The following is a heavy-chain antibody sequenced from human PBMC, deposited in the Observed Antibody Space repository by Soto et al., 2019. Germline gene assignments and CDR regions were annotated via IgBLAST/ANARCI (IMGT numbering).Heavy chain of an antibody. J-gene: IGHJ3*02. Sequence: GGSLRLSCAASGFTFSNAWMNWVRQAPGKGLEWVGRIKSKTDGGTTDYAAPVKGRFTISRDDSKNTLFLQMNSLKTEDTAVYYCTTDTYYYGSGSRPRDAFDIWGQGTMVTVSS. CDR2: IKSKTDGGTT. V-gene: IGHV3-15*07. CDR3: TTDTYYYGSGSRPRDAFDI. CDR1: GFTFSNAW. D-gene: IGHD3-10*01.